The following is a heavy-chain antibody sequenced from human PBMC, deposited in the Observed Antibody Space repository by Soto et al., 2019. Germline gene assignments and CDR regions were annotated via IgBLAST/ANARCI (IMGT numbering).Heavy chain of an antibody. CDR1: GGTFSSYA. V-gene: IGHV1-69*06. CDR3: ATFPPKSDSGDYQDYFDY. J-gene: IGHJ4*02. Sequence: SVTVSCTASGGTFSSYAISWVRQAPGQGLEWMGGIIPIFGTADYAQKFQGRVTLTEDTSTDTVFMELSSLKSEDTAVYYCATFPPKSDSGDYQDYFDYWGQGTLVTVSS. CDR2: IIPIFGTA. D-gene: IGHD4-17*01.